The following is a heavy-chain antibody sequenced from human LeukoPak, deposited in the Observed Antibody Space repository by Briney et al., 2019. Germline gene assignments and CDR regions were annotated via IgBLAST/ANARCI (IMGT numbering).Heavy chain of an antibody. V-gene: IGHV1-8*01. CDR3: ASALKRGSAGTLIDH. J-gene: IGHJ4*02. CDR1: GYSFTSQD. CDR2: MNPNSGNT. Sequence: ASVKVSCKASGYSFTSQDINWVRQATGQGLEWMGWMNPNSGNTGYAQKFQDRVTMTRNTSISTAYLELSSLGSEDTAMYYCASALKRGSAGTLIDHWGQGTLVTVSS. D-gene: IGHD6-13*01.